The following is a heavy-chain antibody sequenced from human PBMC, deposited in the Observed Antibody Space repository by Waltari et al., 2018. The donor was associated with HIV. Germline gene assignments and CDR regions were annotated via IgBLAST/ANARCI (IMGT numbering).Heavy chain of an antibody. CDR1: GFTLTPES. J-gene: IGHJ4*02. V-gene: IGHV3-30*01. D-gene: IGHD3-22*01. CDR2: ISPDGSDK. CDR3: AREYYFDSSGYNSGFDY. Sequence: QVLLVQSGGGVVSAGRSLRLSCADPGFTLTPESMPLVRQAPGKGLEWVADISPDGSDKYHADSVKGRFTISRDNSKNTLYLQMNSLRAEDTAVYFCAREYYFDSSGYNSGFDYWGQGTLVTVSS.